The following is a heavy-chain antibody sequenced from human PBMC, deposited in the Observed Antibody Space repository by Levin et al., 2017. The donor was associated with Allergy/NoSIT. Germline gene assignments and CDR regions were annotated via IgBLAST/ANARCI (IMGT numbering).Heavy chain of an antibody. CDR3: ATHSNGGFDY. V-gene: IGHV3-23*01. D-gene: IGHD6-25*01. Sequence: GSLRLSCAASGFTFRSRGMSWVRQAPGKGLEWVSGITGSDSSTYYPDSVKGRFTISRDSSKNTLYLQMNSLRVEDTAIYYCATHSNGGFDYWGQGTLVTVSS. CDR1: GFTFRSRG. CDR2: ITGSDSST. J-gene: IGHJ4*02.